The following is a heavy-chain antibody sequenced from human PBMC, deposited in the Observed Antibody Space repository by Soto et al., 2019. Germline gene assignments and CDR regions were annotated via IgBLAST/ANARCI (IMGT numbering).Heavy chain of an antibody. CDR1: GFTFGGYG. CDR2: IWYDGSNK. Sequence: GGSQRLSYAASGFTFGGYGVHWVRQAPGKGLEWVAVIWYDGSNKYYADSVKGRFTISRDNSKNTLYLQMNSLRAEDTAVYYCARDGGESCGGDCYVFDYWGQGTLVTVSS. J-gene: IGHJ4*02. D-gene: IGHD2-21*02. CDR3: ARDGGESCGGDCYVFDY. V-gene: IGHV3-33*01.